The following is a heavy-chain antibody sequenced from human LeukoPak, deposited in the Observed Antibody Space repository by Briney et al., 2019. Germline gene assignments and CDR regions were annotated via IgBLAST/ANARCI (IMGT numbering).Heavy chain of an antibody. V-gene: IGHV3-48*01. Sequence: PGGSLRLSCAASGFTFSSHSMNWVRQTPGKGLEWVSYISSGSSARYYADSVKGRFTISRDDARNSLYLQMNSLRAEDTAVYYWASRSRGTPPYYFASWAQETLVTAPS. D-gene: IGHD3-16*01. J-gene: IGHJ4*02. CDR3: ASRSRGTPPYYFAS. CDR2: ISSGSSAR. CDR1: GFTFSSHS.